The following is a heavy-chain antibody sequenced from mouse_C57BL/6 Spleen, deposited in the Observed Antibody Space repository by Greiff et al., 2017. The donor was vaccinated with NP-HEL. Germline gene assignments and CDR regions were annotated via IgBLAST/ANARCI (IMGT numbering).Heavy chain of an antibody. CDR1: GYTFTSYW. V-gene: IGHV1-55*01. CDR2: IYPGSGST. CDR3: ARGGLTGTDFDY. D-gene: IGHD4-1*01. Sequence: QVQLKQPGAELVKPGASVKMSCKASGYTFTSYWITWVKQRPGQGLEWIGDIYPGSGSTNYNEKFKSKATLTVDTSSSTAYMQLSSLTSEDSAVYYCARGGLTGTDFDYWGQGTTLTVSS. J-gene: IGHJ2*01.